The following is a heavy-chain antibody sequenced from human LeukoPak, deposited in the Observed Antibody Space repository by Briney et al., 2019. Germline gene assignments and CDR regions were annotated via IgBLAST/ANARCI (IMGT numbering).Heavy chain of an antibody. J-gene: IGHJ4*02. CDR3: ARPIPIYGDYGPFDY. CDR1: GFTFSSYA. CDR2: ISYDGSNK. D-gene: IGHD4-17*01. Sequence: GGSLRLSCAASGFTFSSYAMHWVRQAPGKGLEWVAVISYDGSNKYYADSVKGRFTISRDNSKNTLYLQMNSLRAEDTAVYYCARPIPIYGDYGPFDYWGQGTLVTVSS. V-gene: IGHV3-30-3*01.